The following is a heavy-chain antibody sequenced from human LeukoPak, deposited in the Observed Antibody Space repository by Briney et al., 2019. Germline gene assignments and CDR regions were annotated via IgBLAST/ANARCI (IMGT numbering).Heavy chain of an antibody. V-gene: IGHV3-30*02. D-gene: IGHD3-9*01. CDR3: AKGGDYDILTGYYGAFDI. J-gene: IGHJ3*02. Sequence: XWVRXXXXKGLXWVAFIRYDGSNKYYADSVKGRFTISRDNSKNTLYLQMNSLRAEDTAVYYCAKGGDYDILTGYYGAFDIWGQGTMVTVSS. CDR2: IRYDGSNK.